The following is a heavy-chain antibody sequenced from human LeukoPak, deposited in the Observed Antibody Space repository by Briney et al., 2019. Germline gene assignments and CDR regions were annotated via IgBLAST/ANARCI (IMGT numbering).Heavy chain of an antibody. CDR1: GYTFTSYG. V-gene: IGHV1-18*01. J-gene: IGHJ4*02. CDR3: AREAWGCGGDCYTQALFDY. Sequence: ASAKVSCKASGYTFTSYGISWVRQAPGQGLEWMGWISVYNGDTNYAQSLQGRVTMTADTSTSTAYMELRGLRSDDTAVYYCAREAWGCGGDCYTQALFDYWGQGILVTVSS. D-gene: IGHD2-21*02. CDR2: ISVYNGDT.